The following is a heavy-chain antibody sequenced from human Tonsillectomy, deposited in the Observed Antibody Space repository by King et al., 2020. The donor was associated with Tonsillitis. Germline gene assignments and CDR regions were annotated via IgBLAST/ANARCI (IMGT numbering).Heavy chain of an antibody. D-gene: IGHD3-22*01. CDR1: GFSLSTSEIR. CDR2: IDWDDDK. J-gene: IGHJ4*02. V-gene: IGHV2-70*04. CDR3: ACDVLHSYDSSGYYYGGFDF. Sequence: TLKESGPALVKPTQTLTLTCTFSGFSLSTSEIRVSWIRQPPGKALEWLARIDWDDDKCYRTSLRTRLTISKVTSKNQVVLTMTNMDPVDTATYYCACDVLHSYDSSGYYYGGFDFWGQGTLVTVSS.